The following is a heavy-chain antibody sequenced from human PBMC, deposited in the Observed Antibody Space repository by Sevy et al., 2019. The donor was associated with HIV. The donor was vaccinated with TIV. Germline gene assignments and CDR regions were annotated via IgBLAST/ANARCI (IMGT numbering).Heavy chain of an antibody. CDR2: IKQDGSER. J-gene: IGHJ6*03. D-gene: IGHD2-2*01. CDR1: GLTFSSYG. V-gene: IGHV3-7*01. CDR3: AKDSQNIVVAPAATINYYCSYYMDV. Sequence: GGSLRLSCAASGLTFSSYGMSWVRQAPGKGLEWVANIKQDGSERYYEDSVKGRFTISRDNTKNSLCLQMNSLRVEETAVYYCAKDSQNIVVAPAATINYYCSYYMDVWGKGTTVTVSS.